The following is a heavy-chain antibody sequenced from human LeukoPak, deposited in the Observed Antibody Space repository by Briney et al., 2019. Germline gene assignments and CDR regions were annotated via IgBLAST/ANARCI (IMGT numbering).Heavy chain of an antibody. CDR1: GGSLSGYY. D-gene: IGHD3-10*01. CDR3: ARAYGSGSYHSNWFES. J-gene: IGHJ5*01. V-gene: IGHV4-34*01. CDR2: INHSGST. Sequence: SETLSLTCAVYGGSLSGYYWTWIHQPPGKGLEWIGEINHSGSTNYNPSLKSRVTMSVDTSMNQFSLRLNSVTAADTAVYYCARAYGSGSYHSNWFESWGQGTLVIVSS.